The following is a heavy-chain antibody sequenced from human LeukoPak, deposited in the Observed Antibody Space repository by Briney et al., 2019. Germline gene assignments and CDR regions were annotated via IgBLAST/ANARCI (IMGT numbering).Heavy chain of an antibody. D-gene: IGHD6-13*01. V-gene: IGHV4-34*01. Sequence: SETLSLTCAVYGGSFSGYYWSWIRQPPGKGLEWIGEINHSGSTNYNPSLKSRVTISVDTSKNQFSLKLSSVTAADTAVYYCAREGSSWYFTSAFDIWGQGTMVTVSS. CDR1: GGSFSGYY. CDR2: INHSGST. J-gene: IGHJ3*02. CDR3: AREGSSWYFTSAFDI.